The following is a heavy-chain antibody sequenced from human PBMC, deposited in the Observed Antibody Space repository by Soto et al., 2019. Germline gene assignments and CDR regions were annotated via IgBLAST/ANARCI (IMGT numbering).Heavy chain of an antibody. CDR1: GYTFTSYG. Sequence: ASVKVSCKASGYTFTSYGISWVRQAPGQGLEWMGWISAYNGNTNYAQKFQGRVTMTTDTSTSTAYMELRSLRSDDTAVYYCARGGKYCTNGVCPFYGLDVWGQGTTVTVSS. CDR3: ARGGKYCTNGVCPFYGLDV. CDR2: ISAYNGNT. V-gene: IGHV1-18*01. J-gene: IGHJ6*02. D-gene: IGHD2-8*01.